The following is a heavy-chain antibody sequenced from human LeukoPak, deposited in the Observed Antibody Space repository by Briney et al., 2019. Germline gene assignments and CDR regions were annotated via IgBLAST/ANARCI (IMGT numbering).Heavy chain of an antibody. CDR3: AKGLAVAGLPFDY. V-gene: IGHV3-7*03. D-gene: IGHD6-19*01. Sequence: GGSLRLSCAASGFTFSSYWMSWVRQAPGKGLEWVANIKQDGSEKYYVDSVKGRFTISRDNSKNTLYLQMNSLRAEDTAVYYCAKGLAVAGLPFDYWGQGTLVTVSS. CDR2: IKQDGSEK. J-gene: IGHJ4*02. CDR1: GFTFSSYW.